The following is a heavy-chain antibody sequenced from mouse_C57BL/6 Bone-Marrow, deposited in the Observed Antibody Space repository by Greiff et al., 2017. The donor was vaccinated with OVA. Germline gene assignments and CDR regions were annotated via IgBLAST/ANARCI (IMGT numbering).Heavy chain of an antibody. CDR2: ISDGGSYT. CDR1: GFTFSSYA. V-gene: IGHV5-4*01. CDR3: AGEEITTVVATRAWFAY. J-gene: IGHJ3*01. D-gene: IGHD1-1*01. Sequence: EVQGVESGGGLVKPGGSLTLSCAASGFTFSSYAMSWVRQTPGKRLEWVATISDGGSYTYYPDNVKGRFPISRDNAKHNLYLQMSHLKSEDTAMYYCAGEEITTVVATRAWFAYWGQGTLVTVSA.